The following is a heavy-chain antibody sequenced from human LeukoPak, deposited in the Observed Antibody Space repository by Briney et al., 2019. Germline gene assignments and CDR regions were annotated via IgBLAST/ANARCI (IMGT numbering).Heavy chain of an antibody. CDR1: GDSVSSNSAA. CDR2: KYYRSKWYN. D-gene: IGHD6-13*01. CDR3: ARVLEYSGSWNYFDY. V-gene: IGHV6-1*01. Sequence: SQTLSLTCAISGDSVSSNSAAWNWIRQSPSRGLEWLGRKYYRSKWYNDYAVYVKSRITINPDTSKNHFSLQLNSVTPEDTAVYYCARVLEYSGSWNYFDYWGQGTLVTVSS. J-gene: IGHJ4*02.